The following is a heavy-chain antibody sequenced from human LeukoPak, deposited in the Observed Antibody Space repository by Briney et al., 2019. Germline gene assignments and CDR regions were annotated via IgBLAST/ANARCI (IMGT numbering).Heavy chain of an antibody. CDR2: ISSGSSYI. D-gene: IGHD3-3*01. CDR3: ARGTPVLRFLEWLNYFDY. J-gene: IGHJ4*02. CDR1: GFTFSSYS. V-gene: IGHV3-21*01. Sequence: GGSLRLSCAASGFTFSSYSMNWVRQAPGKGLEWVSSISSGSSYIYYADSVKGRFTISRDNAKNSLYLQMNSLRAEDTAVYYCARGTPVLRFLEWLNYFDYRGQGTLVTVSS.